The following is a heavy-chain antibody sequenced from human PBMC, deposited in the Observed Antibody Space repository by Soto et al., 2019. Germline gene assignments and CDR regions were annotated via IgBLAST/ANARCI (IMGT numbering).Heavy chain of an antibody. V-gene: IGHV3-23*01. D-gene: IGHD3-22*01. CDR1: GFTFSSYA. CDR3: ANALAMIEAPFDY. Sequence: GSLRLSCSVSGFTFSSYAMTWVRQAPGKGLEWVSTLSDSGGHTYYADSVKGRFTISRDNPKNTLYLQMNSLRAEDTAVYYCANALAMIEAPFDYWGQGTLVTVYS. J-gene: IGHJ4*02. CDR2: LSDSGGHT.